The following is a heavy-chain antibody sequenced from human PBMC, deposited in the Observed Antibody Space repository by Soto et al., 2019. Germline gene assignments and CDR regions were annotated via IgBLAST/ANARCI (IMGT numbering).Heavy chain of an antibody. CDR2: IDPSDSYT. D-gene: IGHD5-18*01. CDR1: GYSFTSYW. CDR3: ARHGAWIQLWLV. J-gene: IGHJ6*02. V-gene: IGHV5-10-1*01. Sequence: GESLKISCQGSGYSFTSYWISWVRQMPGKGLEWMGRIDPSDSYTNYSPSFQGHVTISADKSISTAYLQWSSLKASDTAMYYCARHGAWIQLWLVWGQGTTVTVSS.